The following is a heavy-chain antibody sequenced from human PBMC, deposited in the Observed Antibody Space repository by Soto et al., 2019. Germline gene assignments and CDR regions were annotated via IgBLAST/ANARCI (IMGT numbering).Heavy chain of an antibody. CDR3: ARDRSDS. J-gene: IGHJ4*02. V-gene: IGHV3-30*01. Sequence: DSVKGRFTISRDNSKNTLYLQMNSLRAEDTAVFYCARDRSDSWGQGPLVTVSS.